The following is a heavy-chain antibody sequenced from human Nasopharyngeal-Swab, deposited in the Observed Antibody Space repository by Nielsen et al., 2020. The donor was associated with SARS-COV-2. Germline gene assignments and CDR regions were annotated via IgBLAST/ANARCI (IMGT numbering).Heavy chain of an antibody. J-gene: IGHJ4*02. CDR3: ARVLDGYNGFDY. V-gene: IGHV3-23*01. D-gene: IGHD5-24*01. Sequence: GESLKISCAASGFIFTNYAMNWVRQAPGRGLEWVSSISGSGANTYYADSVKGRFTISRDSSRNTLYLQMNSLTAEDTAVYYCARVLDGYNGFDYWGQGTLVTVSS. CDR1: GFIFTNYA. CDR2: ISGSGANT.